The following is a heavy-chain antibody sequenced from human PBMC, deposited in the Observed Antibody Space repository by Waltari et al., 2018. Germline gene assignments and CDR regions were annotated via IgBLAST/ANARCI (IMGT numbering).Heavy chain of an antibody. J-gene: IGHJ6*02. CDR2: MSWDSRAI. V-gene: IGHV3-9*03. CDR3: AKGVSSWYSFGMDV. Sequence: EVKVVESGGGLVQPGRSLRLSCTGSGFSFDNFAMHWVRQAPGKGREWVSGMSWDSRAIGYADSVKGRFTISRDNARNSVYLQMNSLRSEDMALYYCAKGVSSWYSFGMDVWGQGTTVTVSS. D-gene: IGHD6-13*01. CDR1: GFSFDNFA.